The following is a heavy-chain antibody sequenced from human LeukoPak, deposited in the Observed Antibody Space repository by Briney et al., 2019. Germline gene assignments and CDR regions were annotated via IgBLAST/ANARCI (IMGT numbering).Heavy chain of an antibody. V-gene: IGHV4-59*08. CDR2: IYYRGST. J-gene: IGHJ4*02. D-gene: IGHD3-3*01. CDR1: GGSINNYY. CDR3: ARASEGIGYFDT. Sequence: SETLSLTCTVSGGSINNYYWSWIRQPPGKGLEWIGYIYYRGSTNYNPSLKSRVTISVDTSKNQFSLKLSSVTAADTAVYYCARASEGIGYFDTWGRGSLVTVSS.